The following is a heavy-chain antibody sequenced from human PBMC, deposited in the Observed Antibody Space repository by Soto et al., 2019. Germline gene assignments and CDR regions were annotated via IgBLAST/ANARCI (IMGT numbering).Heavy chain of an antibody. CDR1: GFTFSSYA. J-gene: IGHJ2*01. D-gene: IGHD3-22*01. CDR3: AKGTGLGGYTYWYFDL. CDR2: ISGSGGST. V-gene: IGHV3-23*01. Sequence: PGGSLRLSCAASGFTFSSYAMSWVRQAPGKGLEWVSAISGSGGSTYYADSVKGRFTVSRDNSKNTLYLQVNSLRAEDTAVYYCAKGTGLGGYTYWYFDLWGRGTLVTVSS.